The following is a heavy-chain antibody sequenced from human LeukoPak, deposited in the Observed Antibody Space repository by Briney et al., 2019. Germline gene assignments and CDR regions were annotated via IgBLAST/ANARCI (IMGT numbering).Heavy chain of an antibody. CDR3: ARDLGGDPPRLDY. V-gene: IGHV1-69*13. CDR2: IIPIFGTA. J-gene: IGHJ4*02. Sequence: SVKVSCKTSGGTFSSYAISWVRQAPGQGLEWMGGIIPIFGTANYAQKFQGRVTITADESTSTAYMELSSLRSEDTAVYYCARDLGGDPPRLDYWGQGTLVTVSS. CDR1: GGTFSSYA. D-gene: IGHD2-21*02.